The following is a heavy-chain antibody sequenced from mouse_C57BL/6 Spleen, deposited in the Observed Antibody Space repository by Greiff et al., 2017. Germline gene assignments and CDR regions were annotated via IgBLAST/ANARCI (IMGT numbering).Heavy chain of an antibody. V-gene: IGHV1-74*01. Sequence: QVQLKQPGAELVKPGASVKVSCKASGYTFTSYWMHWVKQRPGQGLEWIGRIHPSDSDTNYNQKFKGKATLTVDKSSSTAYMQLSSLTSEDSAVYYCAAIYYDYDDDWYFDVWGTGTTVTVSS. CDR1: GYTFTSYW. J-gene: IGHJ1*03. CDR2: IHPSDSDT. CDR3: AAIYYDYDDDWYFDV. D-gene: IGHD2-4*01.